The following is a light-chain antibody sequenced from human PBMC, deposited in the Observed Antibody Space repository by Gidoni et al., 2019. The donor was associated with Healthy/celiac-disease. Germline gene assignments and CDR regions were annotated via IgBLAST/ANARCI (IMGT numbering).Light chain of an antibody. CDR1: QSISSY. J-gene: IGKJ1*01. V-gene: IGKV1-39*01. CDR2: AAS. CDR3: QQSYSTPPT. Sequence: DIQMTQSPSSLSASVGDRVTITCRASQSISSYLNWYQQKPGKAPKLLIYAASSLQSWVPSRFSGSGSGTEFTLTISSLQPEDFATYYCQQSYSTPPTFGQGTKVEIK.